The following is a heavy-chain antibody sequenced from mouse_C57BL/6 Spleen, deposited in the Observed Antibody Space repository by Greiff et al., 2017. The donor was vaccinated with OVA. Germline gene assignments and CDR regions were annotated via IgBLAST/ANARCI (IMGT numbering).Heavy chain of an antibody. Sequence: EVQLQESGTVLARPGASVKMSCKTSGYTFTSYWMHWVKQRPGQGLEWIGAIYPGNSDTSYNQKFKGKAKLTAVTSASTAYMELSSLTNEDSAVYYCTFTTVVATGFDYWGQGTTLTVSS. CDR2: IYPGNSDT. J-gene: IGHJ2*01. CDR3: TFTTVVATGFDY. V-gene: IGHV1-5*01. D-gene: IGHD1-1*01. CDR1: GYTFTSYW.